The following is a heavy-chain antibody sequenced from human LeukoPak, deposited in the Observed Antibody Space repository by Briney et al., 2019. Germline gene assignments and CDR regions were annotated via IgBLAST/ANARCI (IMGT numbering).Heavy chain of an antibody. CDR2: ISAYNGNT. CDR1: GYTFTSYG. CDR3: ARVETTGAGGFSVYYFDY. V-gene: IGHV1-18*01. J-gene: IGHJ4*02. Sequence: GASVKVFCRASGYTFTSYGISWVRQAPGQGLEWMGWISAYNGNTNYAQKLQGRVTMTTDTSTSTAYMELRSLRSDDRAVYYCARVETTGAGGFSVYYFDYWGQGTLVTVSS. D-gene: IGHD5-24*01.